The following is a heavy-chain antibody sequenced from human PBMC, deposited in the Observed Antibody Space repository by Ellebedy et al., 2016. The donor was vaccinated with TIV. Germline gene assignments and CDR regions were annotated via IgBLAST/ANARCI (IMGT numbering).Heavy chain of an antibody. CDR2: IYSRCA. Sequence: SETLSLXXTVSGASINSHYWTWIWQPAGKGLEWIGRIYSRCANYSPSLESRITMSIDTSKNQYSMKLSSVTAADTAMYYCAREIQDGNSVTRYLDYWGQGTLVTVSS. CDR3: AREIQDGNSVTRYLDY. CDR1: GASINSHY. J-gene: IGHJ4*02. V-gene: IGHV4-4*07. D-gene: IGHD2-21*02.